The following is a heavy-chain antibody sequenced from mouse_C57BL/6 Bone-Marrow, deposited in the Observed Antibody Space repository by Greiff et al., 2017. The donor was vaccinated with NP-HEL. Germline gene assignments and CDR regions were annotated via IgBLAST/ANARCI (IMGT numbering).Heavy chain of an antibody. Sequence: VQLQESGPELVKPGASVKISCKASGYAFSSSWMNWVKQRPGKGLEWIGRIYPGDGDTNYNGKFKGKATLTADKSSSTAYMQLSSLTSEDSAVYFGARALLREYYGSSPYAMDYWGQGTSVTVSS. V-gene: IGHV1-82*01. J-gene: IGHJ4*01. D-gene: IGHD1-1*01. CDR2: IYPGDGDT. CDR1: GYAFSSSW. CDR3: ARALLREYYGSSPYAMDY.